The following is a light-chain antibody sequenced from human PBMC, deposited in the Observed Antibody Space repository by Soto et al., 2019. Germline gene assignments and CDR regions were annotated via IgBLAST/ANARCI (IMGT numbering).Light chain of an antibody. Sequence: DIQMTQSPSSLSASVGDRVTITCRASQSISSYLNWYQQKPGKAPKLLIYAASSLQSGVPSRFSGSGSGTDFTLTISSLQPEDFATYYCQQSYSNPGTFGQGTKVDSK. J-gene: IGKJ1*01. CDR1: QSISSY. CDR3: QQSYSNPGT. V-gene: IGKV1-39*01. CDR2: AAS.